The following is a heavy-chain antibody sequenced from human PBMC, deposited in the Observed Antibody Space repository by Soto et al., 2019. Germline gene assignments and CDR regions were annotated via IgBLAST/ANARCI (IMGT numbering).Heavy chain of an antibody. D-gene: IGHD1-1*01. CDR1: GFPFTTVW. V-gene: IGHV3-15*07. Sequence: EVQLVESGGGLVQPGESLRLSCVASGFPFTTVWMNWVRQAPGKGPEWLGRVKTKAEGATTDYAAPAKGRFTILRDDSINTVYLQMTSLRIEDTALYYCTSRIRTTNDNWGQGTLVTVSS. CDR3: TSRIRTTNDN. J-gene: IGHJ4*02. CDR2: VKTKAEGATT.